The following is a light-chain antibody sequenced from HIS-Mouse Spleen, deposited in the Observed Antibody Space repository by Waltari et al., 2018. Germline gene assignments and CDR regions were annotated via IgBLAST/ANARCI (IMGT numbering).Light chain of an antibody. CDR1: SSNSGSNP. J-gene: IGLJ2*01. V-gene: IGLV1-44*01. Sequence: QSVLTQLPSPSGTPGQRVTISCSGSSSNSGSNPLNLDQHPPGTAPKLLSYSKNQRPSGVPDRFSGSKSGTSASLAISGLQSEDEADYYCAAWDDSLNGVVFGGGTKLTVL. CDR3: AAWDDSLNGVV. CDR2: SKN.